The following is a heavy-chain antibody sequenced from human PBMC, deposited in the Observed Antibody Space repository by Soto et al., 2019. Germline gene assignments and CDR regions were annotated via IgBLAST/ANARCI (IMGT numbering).Heavy chain of an antibody. Sequence: GGSLRLSCAASGLNLEKCSMHCVSQPPGKGPEWLASISPSSTYKRDANSVKGRFTISRDNARNSLSLQMMNLRADDTAIYYCATDTWDIEGVSATTWGQGTLVTVSS. CDR3: ATDTWDIEGVSATT. V-gene: IGHV3-21*04. D-gene: IGHD2-15*01. CDR2: ISPSSTYK. CDR1: GLNLEKCS. J-gene: IGHJ4*02.